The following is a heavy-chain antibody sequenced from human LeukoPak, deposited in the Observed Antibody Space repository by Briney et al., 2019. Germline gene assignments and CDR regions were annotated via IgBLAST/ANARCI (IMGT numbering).Heavy chain of an antibody. Sequence: GGSLRLSCAASGFTVSSNYMSWVRQAPGKGLEWVSVIYSGGSTYFADSVKGRFTISRDNSKNTVYLQVNSLRAEDTAVYYCARVKYSDSSGYYYGAFDIWGQGTMVTVSS. D-gene: IGHD3-22*01. V-gene: IGHV3-53*01. J-gene: IGHJ3*02. CDR3: ARVKYSDSSGYYYGAFDI. CDR2: IYSGGST. CDR1: GFTVSSNY.